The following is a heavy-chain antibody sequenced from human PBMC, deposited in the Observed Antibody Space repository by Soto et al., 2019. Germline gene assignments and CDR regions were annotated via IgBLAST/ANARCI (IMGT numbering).Heavy chain of an antibody. Sequence: GGSLRLSCAASGFTFSSYWMSWVRQAPGKGLEWVANIKQDGSEKYYVDSVKGRFTISRDNAKNSLYLQMNSLRAEDTAVYYCARGGLGAAPFYYYYYYMDVWGKGTTVTVSS. V-gene: IGHV3-7*01. J-gene: IGHJ6*03. D-gene: IGHD2-15*01. CDR3: ARGGLGAAPFYYYYYYMDV. CDR1: GFTFSSYW. CDR2: IKQDGSEK.